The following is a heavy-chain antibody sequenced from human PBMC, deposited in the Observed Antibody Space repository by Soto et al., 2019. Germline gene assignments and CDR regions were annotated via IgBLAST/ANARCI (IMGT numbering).Heavy chain of an antibody. CDR3: ARDSYRRDGYNWYY. CDR1: GGSISSSSYY. CDR2: IYYSGST. D-gene: IGHD5-12*01. V-gene: IGHV4-39*07. J-gene: IGHJ4*02. Sequence: SETLSLTCTVSGGSISSSSYYWGWIRQPPGKGLEWIGSIYYSGSTYYNPSLKSRVTISVDTSKNQFSLKLSSVTAADTAVYYCARDSYRRDGYNWYYWGQGTLVTVS.